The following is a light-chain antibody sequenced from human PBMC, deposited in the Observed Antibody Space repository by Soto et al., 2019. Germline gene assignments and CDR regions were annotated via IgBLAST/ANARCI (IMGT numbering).Light chain of an antibody. CDR3: MQALQTPRT. CDR1: QSLLHSNGDTY. Sequence: DIVMTQSPLSLPVTPGEPASISCRSSQSLLHSNGDTYLEWYLQKPGQSPQLLIYLRSLRAAGVPDRFSGGGSGTDFTLKIRRVEADDVGVYYCMQALQTPRTFGQGTKVEIK. V-gene: IGKV2-28*01. CDR2: LRS. J-gene: IGKJ1*01.